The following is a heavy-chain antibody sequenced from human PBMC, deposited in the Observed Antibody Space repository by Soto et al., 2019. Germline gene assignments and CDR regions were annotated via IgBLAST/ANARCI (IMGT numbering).Heavy chain of an antibody. CDR2: ISGTASRT. CDR1: GFTPTTTP. V-gene: IGHV3-23*01. J-gene: IGHJ4*02. D-gene: IGHD3-9*01. CDR3: ATSFRYFDN. Sequence: GGSLRLSCAGSGFTPTTTPLSWVRQPPGKGLEWVTTISGTASRTYYVDSVKGRFFISRDNSKNTVTLQVNNLTVDDTAVYYCATSFRYFDNWGQGTRVTVSS.